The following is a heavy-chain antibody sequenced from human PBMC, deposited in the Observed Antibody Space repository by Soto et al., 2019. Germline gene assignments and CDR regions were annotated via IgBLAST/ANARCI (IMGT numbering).Heavy chain of an antibody. J-gene: IGHJ6*02. CDR3: ARSPNYYYYGFDV. CDR2: IYYSGST. D-gene: IGHD3-10*01. V-gene: IGHV4-61*08. Sequence: SETLSLICTVSGGSVSSGDYFWIWLRQSPGTRLEWIAYIYYSGSTNYNSSLKRRATISVDTSKSQVSLTLTSMTAADAALYYCARSPNYYYYGFDVWGQGTAVTVSS. CDR1: GGSVSSGDYF.